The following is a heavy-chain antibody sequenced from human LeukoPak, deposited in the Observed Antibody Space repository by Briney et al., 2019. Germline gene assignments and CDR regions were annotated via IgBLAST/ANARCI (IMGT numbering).Heavy chain of an antibody. CDR1: GGSFSGYY. Sequence: SETLSLTXAVYGGSFSGYYWSWIGQPPGKGLEWIGEINHSGSTNYNPSLKSRVTISVDTSKNQFSLKLSSVTAADTAVYYCARSAATVTTTNRGGFDYWGQGTLVTVSS. CDR2: INHSGST. D-gene: IGHD4-11*01. V-gene: IGHV4-34*01. CDR3: ARSAATVTTTNRGGFDY. J-gene: IGHJ4*02.